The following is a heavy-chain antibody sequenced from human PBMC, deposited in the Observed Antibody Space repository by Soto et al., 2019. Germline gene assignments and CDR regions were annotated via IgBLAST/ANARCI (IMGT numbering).Heavy chain of an antibody. J-gene: IGHJ4*02. Sequence: SGPTLVNPTQTLTLTCTFSGFSLSTSGVGVGWIRQPPGKALEWLALIYWNDDKRYSPSLKSRLTITKDTSKNQVVLTMTNMDPVDTATYYCAHSIPAGCGAAAGTLLDYWGQGTLVTVSS. CDR1: GFSLSTSGVG. CDR2: IYWNDDK. CDR3: AHSIPAGCGAAAGTLLDY. D-gene: IGHD6-13*01. V-gene: IGHV2-5*01.